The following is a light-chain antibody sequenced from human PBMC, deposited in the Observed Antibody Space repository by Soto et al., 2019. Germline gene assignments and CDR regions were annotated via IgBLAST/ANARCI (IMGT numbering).Light chain of an antibody. J-gene: IGKJ5*01. Sequence: EIVLTQSPATLSLSPGERATLSCRASQSVSRNLAWYQQKPGQAPRLLMYDASNRATGIPARFSGSGSGTDFTLTISSLEPEDFAVYYCQQRSNWPITFGQGTRLEMK. V-gene: IGKV3-11*01. CDR1: QSVSRN. CDR2: DAS. CDR3: QQRSNWPIT.